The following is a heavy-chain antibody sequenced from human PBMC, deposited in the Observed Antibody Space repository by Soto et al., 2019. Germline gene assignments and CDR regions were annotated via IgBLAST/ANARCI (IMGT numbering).Heavy chain of an antibody. J-gene: IGHJ4*02. CDR2: INPKNGGT. CDR1: GYTFTDAY. Sequence: QVRLVQSGAEVKKPGASVKVTCKPSGYTFTDAYIHWVRQAPGQGLEWLGWINPKNGGTNYAQKFQGRVTMTMDTASSTAFMELSSLNSNDTAVYYCAREEGTELDFWGQGTLVTVSS. CDR3: AREEGTELDF. V-gene: IGHV1-2*02. D-gene: IGHD1-7*01.